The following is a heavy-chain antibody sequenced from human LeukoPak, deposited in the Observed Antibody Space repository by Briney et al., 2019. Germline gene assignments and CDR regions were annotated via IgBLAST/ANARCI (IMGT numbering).Heavy chain of an antibody. Sequence: ASVKVSCKASGYTFTGYYMHWVRQAPGQGLEWMGWINPNSGGTNYAQKFQSRVTMTRDTSISTAYMELSRLRSDDTAVYYCARDRGYYDSTDYWGQGTLVTVSS. CDR3: ARDRGYYDSTDY. CDR2: INPNSGGT. CDR1: GYTFTGYY. J-gene: IGHJ4*02. V-gene: IGHV1-2*02. D-gene: IGHD3-22*01.